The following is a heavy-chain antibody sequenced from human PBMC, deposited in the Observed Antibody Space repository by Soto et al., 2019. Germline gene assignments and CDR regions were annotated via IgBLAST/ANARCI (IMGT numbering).Heavy chain of an antibody. V-gene: IGHV3-74*01. CDR1: GFTFNTYW. J-gene: IGHJ4*02. D-gene: IGHD3-16*01. CDR2: IESDGSST. CDR3: ARGGGVTGGDY. Sequence: EVQLVESGGGLVEPGGSLRLSCAASGFTFNTYWMHWVRQAPGKGLVWVSRIESDGSSTNYADSVKGRFTISRDNAKNTLSLQMNSVGAEDSAMYYCARGGGVTGGDYWGQGTLVTVSS.